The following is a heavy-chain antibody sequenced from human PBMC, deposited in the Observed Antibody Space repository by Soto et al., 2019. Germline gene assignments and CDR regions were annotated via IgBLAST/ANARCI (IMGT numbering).Heavy chain of an antibody. V-gene: IGHV3-49*03. CDR1: GFTFGDYA. J-gene: IGHJ4*02. Sequence: GGSLRLSCTASGFTFGDYAMSWFRQAPGKGLEWVGFIRSKAYGGTTEYAASVKGRFTISRDDSKSIAYLQMNSLKTEDTAVYYCTRDSSSSQSGYHHPWGLDYFDYWGQGTLVTVSS. D-gene: IGHD3-3*01. CDR3: TRDSSSSQSGYHHPWGLDYFDY. CDR2: IRSKAYGGTT.